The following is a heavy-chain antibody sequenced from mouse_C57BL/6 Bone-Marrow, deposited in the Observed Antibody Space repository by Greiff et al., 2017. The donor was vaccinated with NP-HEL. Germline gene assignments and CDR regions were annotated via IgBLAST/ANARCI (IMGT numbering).Heavy chain of an antibody. V-gene: IGHV14-4*01. CDR3: TPYYYGSSYRYFDV. CDR2: IDPENGDT. D-gene: IGHD1-1*01. J-gene: IGHJ1*03. Sequence: VQLQQSGAELVRPGASVKLSCTASGFNIKDDYMHWVKQRPEQGLEWIGWIDPENGDTEYASKFQGKATITADTSSNTVYLQLSSLTSEDTAVYYCTPYYYGSSYRYFDVWGTGTTVTVSS. CDR1: GFNIKDDY.